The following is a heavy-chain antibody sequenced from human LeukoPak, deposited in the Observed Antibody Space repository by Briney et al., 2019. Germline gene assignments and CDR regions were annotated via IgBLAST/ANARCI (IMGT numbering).Heavy chain of an antibody. D-gene: IGHD5-18*01. J-gene: IGHJ4*02. CDR2: IYHTGST. CDR3: ARVAGYTYSYYYFDY. CDR1: SGSISSYY. Sequence: SETLSLICTVASGSISSYYWTCIRQHPGGGLLGIGYIYHTGSTNYNPSLKSRVTISVDTSKNQFSLKLTSVTAADTAVYFCARVAGYTYSYYYFDYWGQGTLVTVSS. V-gene: IGHV4-59*01.